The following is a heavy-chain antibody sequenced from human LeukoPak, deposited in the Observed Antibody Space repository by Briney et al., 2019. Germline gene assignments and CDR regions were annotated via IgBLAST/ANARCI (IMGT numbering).Heavy chain of an antibody. CDR3: ARAKAVAPNFDY. CDR2: IYYSGST. D-gene: IGHD6-19*01. V-gene: IGHV4-59*01. Sequence: PSETLSLTCTVSGGSISSYYWSWIRQPPGKGLEWIGYIYYSGSTNYNPSLKSRVTISVDTSKNQFSLKLRSVTAADTAVYYCARAKAVAPNFDYWGQGTLVTVSS. J-gene: IGHJ4*02. CDR1: GGSISSYY.